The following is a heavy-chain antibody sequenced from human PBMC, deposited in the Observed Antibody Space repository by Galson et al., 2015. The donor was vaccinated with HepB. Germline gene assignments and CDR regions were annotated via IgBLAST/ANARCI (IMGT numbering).Heavy chain of an antibody. CDR3: ARATYRGSYCFDY. Sequence: SLRLSCAASGFTFSGYAMHWVRQAPGKGLEWVAVISYDGNNKYYADSVKGRFTFSRDNSKNTLSLQMNSLRAEDTAVYYCARATYRGSYCFDYWGQGTLVTVSS. CDR1: GFTFSGYA. V-gene: IGHV3-30*04. J-gene: IGHJ4*02. D-gene: IGHD1-26*01. CDR2: ISYDGNNK.